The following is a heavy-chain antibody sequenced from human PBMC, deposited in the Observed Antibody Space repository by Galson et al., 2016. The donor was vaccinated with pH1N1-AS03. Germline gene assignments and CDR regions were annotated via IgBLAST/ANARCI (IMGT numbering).Heavy chain of an antibody. CDR1: GYTFNTYD. V-gene: IGHV7-4-1*02. Sequence: SVKVSCKASGYTFNTYDMNWVRQAPGQGLEWMGCINTNTGNPTYGQGFTGRCVFSLDTSVSTSYLHISSLKAEDTAVYYCARDTSGSFQDAFDIWCQGTMVTVSS. CDR2: INTNTGNP. CDR3: ARDTSGSFQDAFDI. D-gene: IGHD1-1*01. J-gene: IGHJ3*02.